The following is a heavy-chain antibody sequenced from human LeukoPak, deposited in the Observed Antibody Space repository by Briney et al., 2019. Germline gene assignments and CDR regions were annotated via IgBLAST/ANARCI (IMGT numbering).Heavy chain of an antibody. CDR2: ISGSGGST. J-gene: IGHJ4*02. CDR3: AKQPTFGNPPLAVDY. CDR1: GFTFSSYA. V-gene: IGHV3-23*01. D-gene: IGHD3-10*01. Sequence: PGGSLRLSCAASGFTFSSYAMSWVRQAPGKGLEWVSAISGSGGSTYYADSVKGRFTISRDNSKNTLYLQMNSLRAEDTAAYYCAKQPTFGNPPLAVDYWGQGTLVTVSS.